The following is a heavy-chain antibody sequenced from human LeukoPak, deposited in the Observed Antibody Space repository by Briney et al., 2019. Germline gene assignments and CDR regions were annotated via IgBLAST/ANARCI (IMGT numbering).Heavy chain of an antibody. Sequence: GASVKVSCKASGYTFTGYYMHWVRQAPGQGLEWMGRINPNCGGTNYAQKFQGRVTMTRDTSISTAYMELSRLRSDDTAVYYCARALRGYCSGGSCPNDYWGQGTLVTVSS. CDR1: GYTFTGYY. CDR2: INPNCGGT. J-gene: IGHJ4*02. V-gene: IGHV1-2*06. CDR3: ARALRGYCSGGSCPNDY. D-gene: IGHD2-15*01.